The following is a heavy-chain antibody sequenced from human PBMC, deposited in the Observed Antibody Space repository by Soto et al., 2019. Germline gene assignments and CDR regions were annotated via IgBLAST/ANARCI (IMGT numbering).Heavy chain of an antibody. Sequence: SETLSLTCTVSGGSISSYYWSWIRQPPGKGLEWIGYIYYSGSTNYNPSLKSRVTISVDTSKNQFSLKLSSVTAADTAVYYCAGRIAAAGTSSGWLDSWGQGTPVTVSS. CDR1: GGSISSYY. CDR3: AGRIAAAGTSSGWLDS. J-gene: IGHJ5*01. D-gene: IGHD6-13*01. CDR2: IYYSGST. V-gene: IGHV4-59*01.